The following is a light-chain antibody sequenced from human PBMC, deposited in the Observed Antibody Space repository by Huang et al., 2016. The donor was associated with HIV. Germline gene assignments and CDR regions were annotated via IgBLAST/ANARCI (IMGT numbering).Light chain of an antibody. J-gene: IGKJ1*01. V-gene: IGKV3-15*01. CDR1: QSVSSN. Sequence: EIVMTQSPATLSVSPGERSTLPCRASQSVSSNLAWYQQKPGQAPRLLIYGASTRATGSPAGFSGSGCGTEFTLTISSLQSEDFAVYYCQQYNNWPPSFGEGTKVEIK. CDR2: GAS. CDR3: QQYNNWPPS.